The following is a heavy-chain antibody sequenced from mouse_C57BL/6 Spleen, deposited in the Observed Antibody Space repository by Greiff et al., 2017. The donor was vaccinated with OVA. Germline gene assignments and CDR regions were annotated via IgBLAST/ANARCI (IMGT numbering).Heavy chain of an antibody. J-gene: IGHJ4*01. D-gene: IGHD1-1*01. CDR3: ERDYYGSSTLCWDY. CDR2: IRYDGSN. Sequence: EVKLQESGPGLVKPSQSLSLTCSVTGYSITSGYYWNWIRQFPGNKLEWMGYIRYDGSNNYNPSLKNRISITRDTSKNQFCLELNSVTTEDTATYDGERDYYGSSTLCWDYWGQGTSVTVSS. CDR1: GYSITSGYY. V-gene: IGHV3-6*01.